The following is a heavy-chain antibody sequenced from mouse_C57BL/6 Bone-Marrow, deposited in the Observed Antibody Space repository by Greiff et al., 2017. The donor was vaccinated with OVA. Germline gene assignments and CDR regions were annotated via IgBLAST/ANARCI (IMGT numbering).Heavy chain of an antibody. CDR2: ISSGGDYI. Sequence: EVKVVESGEGLVKPGGSLKLSCAASGFTFSSYAMSWVRQTPEKRLEWVAYISSGGDYIYYADTVKGRFTISRDNARNTLYLQMSSLKSEDTAMYYCTRGQYYGSSYVNYAMDYWGQGTSVTVSS. D-gene: IGHD1-1*01. V-gene: IGHV5-9-1*02. CDR1: GFTFSSYA. J-gene: IGHJ4*01. CDR3: TRGQYYGSSYVNYAMDY.